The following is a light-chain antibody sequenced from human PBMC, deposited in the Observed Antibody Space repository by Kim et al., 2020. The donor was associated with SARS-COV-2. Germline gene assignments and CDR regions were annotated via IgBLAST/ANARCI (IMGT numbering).Light chain of an antibody. Sequence: ASIGDRVTITCRASQSISRWLAWHQQKPGRAPKRLIYKASSLESGVPSRFSGSGSGTEFTLTITSLQPDDSATYYCQQYNGYPLTFGGGTKVDIK. CDR2: KAS. CDR1: QSISRW. J-gene: IGKJ4*01. CDR3: QQYNGYPLT. V-gene: IGKV1-5*03.